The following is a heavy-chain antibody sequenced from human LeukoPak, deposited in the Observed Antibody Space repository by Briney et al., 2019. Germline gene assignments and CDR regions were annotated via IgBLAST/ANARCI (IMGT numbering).Heavy chain of an antibody. CDR3: ASPSGYSYVSSFDY. V-gene: IGHV1-2*02. D-gene: IGHD5-18*01. CDR2: INPNSGGT. Sequence: ASVKVSCKASGYTFTGYYMHWVRQAPGQGLEWMGWINPNSGGTNYAQKFQGRVTMTRDTSISTAYMELSRLRSDDTAVYYCASPSGYSYVSSFDYWGQGTLVTVSS. CDR1: GYTFTGYY. J-gene: IGHJ4*02.